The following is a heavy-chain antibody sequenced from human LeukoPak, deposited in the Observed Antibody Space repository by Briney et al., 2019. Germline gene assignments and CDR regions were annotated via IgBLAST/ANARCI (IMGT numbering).Heavy chain of an antibody. CDR3: AKDYCSGSSCNSFDQ. CDR1: GFIFDDYG. Sequence: GRSLRLSCAASGFIFDDYGMPWVRQAPGKGLEWVSGISWNSGNIGYADSVKGRFTISRDNAKKSLYLQMNSLRAEDTALYYCAKDYCSGSSCNSFDQWGQGTLVTVSS. J-gene: IGHJ4*02. D-gene: IGHD2-15*01. V-gene: IGHV3-9*01. CDR2: ISWNSGNI.